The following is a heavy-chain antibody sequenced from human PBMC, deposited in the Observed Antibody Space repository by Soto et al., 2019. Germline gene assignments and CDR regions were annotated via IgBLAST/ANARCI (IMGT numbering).Heavy chain of an antibody. CDR3: ASDLSGYGGDD. D-gene: IGHD5-12*01. J-gene: IGHJ4*02. CDR1: GYTFTSYG. V-gene: IGHV1-18*01. Sequence: ASVKVSCKASGYTFTSYGISWVRQAPGQGLEWMGWISAYNGNTNYAQKLQGRVTITTDTSASTAYMELSSLRSDDTAVYYCASDLSGYGGDDWGQGTLVTVSS. CDR2: ISAYNGNT.